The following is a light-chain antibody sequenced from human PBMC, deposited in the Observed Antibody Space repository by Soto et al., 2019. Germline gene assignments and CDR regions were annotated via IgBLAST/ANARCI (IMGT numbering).Light chain of an antibody. CDR1: SSDIGGYKH. Sequence: QSALTQPASVSGSPGQLITISCTGTSSDIGGYKHVSWYQQHPGKAPKLMIYEVSNRPSGVSNRFSGSKSGNTASLTISGLQAEDEADYYCSSYTTSSTQVFGTGTKVTVL. J-gene: IGLJ1*01. V-gene: IGLV2-14*01. CDR3: SSYTTSSTQV. CDR2: EVS.